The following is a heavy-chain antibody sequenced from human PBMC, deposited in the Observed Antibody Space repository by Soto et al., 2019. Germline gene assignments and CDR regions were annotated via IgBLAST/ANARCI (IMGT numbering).Heavy chain of an antibody. V-gene: IGHV3-21*01. CDR2: ISSNSKYI. CDR1: GFTFSSCS. Sequence: GGSLRLSCAASGFTFSSCSMTWVRQAPGKGLEWVSSISSNSKYIYHADSVKGRFTISRDNAKNSLYLQMNSLRAEDTAVYYCARENYDFWSGYYSGGWFDPWGQGTLVTVS. J-gene: IGHJ5*02. D-gene: IGHD3-3*01. CDR3: ARENYDFWSGYYSGGWFDP.